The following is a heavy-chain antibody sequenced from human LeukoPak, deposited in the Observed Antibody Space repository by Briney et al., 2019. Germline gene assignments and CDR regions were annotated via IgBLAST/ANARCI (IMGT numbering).Heavy chain of an antibody. Sequence: GGSLRLSCAASGFTFSSYWMTWVRQAPGRGLEWVANIKQDGTEKYYVDSVNGRFTISRDNAKNSLYLQMSTLRAEDTAVYYCARAVGATHFDCWGQGTQVTVSS. CDR2: IKQDGTEK. CDR1: GFTFSSYW. V-gene: IGHV3-7*04. J-gene: IGHJ4*02. D-gene: IGHD1-26*01. CDR3: ARAVGATHFDC.